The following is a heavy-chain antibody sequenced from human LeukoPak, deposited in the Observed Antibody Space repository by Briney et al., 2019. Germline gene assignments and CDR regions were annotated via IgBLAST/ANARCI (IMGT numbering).Heavy chain of an antibody. Sequence: PGGSLRLSCAASGLTFSGFWMHWVRQAPGEGLVWVSRINSDGSTTGYADSVKGRFTVSRDNAKNTLYLQMNSLRAEDTAVYYCVRDRGSPTLLDYWGQGALVTVSS. CDR3: VRDRGSPTLLDY. D-gene: IGHD1-26*01. CDR1: GLTFSGFW. CDR2: INSDGSTT. J-gene: IGHJ4*02. V-gene: IGHV3-74*01.